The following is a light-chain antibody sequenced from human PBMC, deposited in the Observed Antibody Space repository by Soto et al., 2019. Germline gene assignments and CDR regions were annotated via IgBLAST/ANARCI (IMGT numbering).Light chain of an antibody. J-gene: IGKJ5*01. V-gene: IGKV3-20*01. CDR3: QQYGSSPFT. CDR2: GAS. Sequence: EIVLTQSPGTLSLSPVERATLSCMASQSVSNNYLAWYQQKPGQAPRLLIYGASNRATGIPDRFSGSGSGTDFTLTISRLEPEDFAVYYCQQYGSSPFTFGQGTRLEI. CDR1: QSVSNNY.